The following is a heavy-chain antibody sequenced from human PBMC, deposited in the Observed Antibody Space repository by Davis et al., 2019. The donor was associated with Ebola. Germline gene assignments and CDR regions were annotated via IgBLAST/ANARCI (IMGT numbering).Heavy chain of an antibody. Sequence: AASVKVSCKASGYTFTSYDINWVRQATGQGLEWMGGIIPIFGTANYAQKFQGRVTITADESTSTAYMELSSLRSEDTAVYYCARRVGARSGFDYWGQGSLVTVSS. V-gene: IGHV1-69*13. CDR2: IIPIFGTA. J-gene: IGHJ4*02. CDR3: ARRVGARSGFDY. D-gene: IGHD1-26*01. CDR1: GYTFTSYD.